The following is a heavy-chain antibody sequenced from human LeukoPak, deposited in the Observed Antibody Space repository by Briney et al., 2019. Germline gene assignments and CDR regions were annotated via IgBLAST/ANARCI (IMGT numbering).Heavy chain of an antibody. D-gene: IGHD6-19*01. CDR1: GGSISSSNW. J-gene: IGHJ3*02. Sequence: KSSGTLSLTCAVSGGSISSSNWWSWVRQPPGKGLEWIGEIYHSGSTNYNPSLKSRVTISVDTSKNQFSLKRSSVTAADTAVYYCASPSTIGYSSAWYVLADAFDIWGQGTMVTVSS. CDR2: IYHSGST. CDR3: ASPSTIGYSSAWYVLADAFDI. V-gene: IGHV4-4*02.